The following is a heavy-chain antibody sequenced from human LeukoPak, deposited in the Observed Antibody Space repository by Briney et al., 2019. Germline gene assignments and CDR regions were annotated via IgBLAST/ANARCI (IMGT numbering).Heavy chain of an antibody. J-gene: IGHJ3*02. CDR2: IYADGST. CDR1: GFTVSTNY. V-gene: IGHV3-53*01. Sequence: GGSLRLSCAVSGFTVSTNYMSWVRQAPGKGLEWVSLIYADGSTFYADSVKGRFTISRDNSKNTLDLQMNSLRAEDTAVYYCATHAFDIWGQGTMVTVSS. CDR3: ATHAFDI.